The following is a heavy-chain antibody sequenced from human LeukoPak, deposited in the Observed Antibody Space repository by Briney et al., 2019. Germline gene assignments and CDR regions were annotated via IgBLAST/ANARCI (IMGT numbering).Heavy chain of an antibody. J-gene: IGHJ4*02. CDR2: ISDSGGDK. CDR1: GFTFSRYG. D-gene: IGHD3-10*01. V-gene: IGHV3-30*02. Sequence: GGSLRLSCAASGFTFSRYGFHWVRQAPGKGLEWVAFISDSGGDKWYADSVKGRLTISRGKSKNTVNLQMGSLRVEDTALYYCARDGGSESYAFDYWGQGTQVTVSS. CDR3: ARDGGSESYAFDY.